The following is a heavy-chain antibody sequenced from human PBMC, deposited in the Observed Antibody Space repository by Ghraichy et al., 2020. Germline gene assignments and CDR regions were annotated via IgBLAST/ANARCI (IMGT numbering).Heavy chain of an antibody. CDR2: IYYTGST. J-gene: IGHJ4*02. V-gene: IGHV4-39*01. CDR1: GGSISSTSYY. D-gene: IGHD2-15*01. CDR3: ARWKGYCSGGRCYGSDD. Sequence: SETLSLTCTVSGGSISSTSYYWGWIRQPPGKGLEWIGSIYYTGSTYYNASLKRRVTISEDTAKNRFSLKLSSVTASDTSVYYCARWKGYCSGGRCYGSDDWGQGTRVIVSS.